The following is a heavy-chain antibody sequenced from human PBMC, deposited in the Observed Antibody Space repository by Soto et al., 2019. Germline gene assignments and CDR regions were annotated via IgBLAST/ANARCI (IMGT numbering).Heavy chain of an antibody. Sequence: PSETLSLTCTVSSDSISNYYWSWVRQPPGKGLEWIGYIYYSGTTNYNPSLKSRVTMSVDTPKNQFSLKLTSVTAADTAVYYCARGSANPYFDSWGQGPLVTVS. CDR3: ARGSANPYFDS. V-gene: IGHV4-59*08. CDR2: IYYSGTT. J-gene: IGHJ4*02. CDR1: SDSISNYY.